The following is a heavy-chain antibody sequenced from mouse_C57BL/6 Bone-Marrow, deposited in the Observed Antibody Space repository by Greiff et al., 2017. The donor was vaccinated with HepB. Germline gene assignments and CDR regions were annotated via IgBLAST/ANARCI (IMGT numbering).Heavy chain of an antibody. V-gene: IGHV1-53*01. CDR2: INPSNGGT. CDR1: GYTFTSYW. J-gene: IGHJ4*01. CDR3: ARFLYYYAYAMDY. D-gene: IGHD1-1*01. Sequence: QVQLQHPGTELVKPGASVKLSCKASGYTFTSYWMHWVKQRPGQGLEWIGNINPSNGGTNYNEKFKSKATLTVDKSSSTAYMQLSSLTSEDSAVYYCARFLYYYAYAMDYWGQGTSVTVSS.